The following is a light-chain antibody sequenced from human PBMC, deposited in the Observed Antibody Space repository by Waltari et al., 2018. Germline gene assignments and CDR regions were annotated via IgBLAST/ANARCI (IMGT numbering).Light chain of an antibody. V-gene: IGLV2-23*02. J-gene: IGLJ3*02. CDR1: SSDVGNYNL. CDR3: CSYAASSTWV. Sequence: QSALTQPASVYGAPGQPITISCTGTSSDVGNYNLCSGYQQHPGKAPKLMIYEVATRPSGVSNRFSGSKSGNTASLTISGLQAEDEADYYCCSYAASSTWVFGGGTKLTVL. CDR2: EVA.